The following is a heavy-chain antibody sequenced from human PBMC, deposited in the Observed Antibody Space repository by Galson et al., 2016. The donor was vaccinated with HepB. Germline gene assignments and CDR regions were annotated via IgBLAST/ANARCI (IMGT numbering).Heavy chain of an antibody. D-gene: IGHD4-11*01. V-gene: IGHV3-15*07. J-gene: IGHJ3*02. CDR3: ATGVGYSTNDPFYI. CDR2: IKSKPDGGTR. CDR1: GFSFSNAW. Sequence: SLRLSCAASGFSFSNAWMNWVRQAPGKGLEWVGRIKSKPDGGTRDYAAPVKGRFSVSRDDSENTMYLQMNSLKTEDSAVYYCATGVGYSTNDPFYIGGQGTMVTVSS.